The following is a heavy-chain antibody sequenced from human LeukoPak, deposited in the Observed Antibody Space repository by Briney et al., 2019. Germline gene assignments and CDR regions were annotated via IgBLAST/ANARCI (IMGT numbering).Heavy chain of an antibody. D-gene: IGHD3-22*01. Sequence: GGSLRLSCTASGFTFGDYAMSWVRQAPGKGLEWVGFIRSKTYGGTTEYAAYVKGRFTISRDDSKSIAYLQMNSLKTEDTAVYYCTSGYDSSDYFDYWGQGTLVTVSS. CDR1: GFTFGDYA. CDR3: TSGYDSSDYFDY. J-gene: IGHJ4*02. V-gene: IGHV3-49*04. CDR2: IRSKTYGGTT.